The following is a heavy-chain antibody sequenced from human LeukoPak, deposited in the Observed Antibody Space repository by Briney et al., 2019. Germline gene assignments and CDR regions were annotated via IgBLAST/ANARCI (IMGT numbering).Heavy chain of an antibody. Sequence: PSETLSLTCTVSGYSISSGYYWGWIRQPPGKGLEWIGSIYHSGSTYYNPSLKSRVTMSVDTSKNQFSLKLSSVTAADTAVYYCARDAPLVDGVVPLHWGQGTLVTVSS. CDR2: IYHSGST. CDR3: ARDAPLVDGVVPLH. J-gene: IGHJ4*02. D-gene: IGHD2-15*01. CDR1: GYSISSGYY. V-gene: IGHV4-38-2*02.